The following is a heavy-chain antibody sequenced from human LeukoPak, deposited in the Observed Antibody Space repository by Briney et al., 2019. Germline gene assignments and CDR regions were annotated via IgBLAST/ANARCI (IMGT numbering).Heavy chain of an antibody. Sequence: PGGSLRLSCAVSGFIVSNNYMSLVRQAPGKGLEWVSILYADGTTYYADSVKGRFTISRDNSKNTLFLQMNSLRAEDTAVYYCARDTSIQVLLENWGQGTLVTVSS. CDR1: GFIVSNNY. J-gene: IGHJ4*02. CDR2: LYADGTT. CDR3: ARDTSIQVLLEN. V-gene: IGHV3-53*01. D-gene: IGHD2-15*01.